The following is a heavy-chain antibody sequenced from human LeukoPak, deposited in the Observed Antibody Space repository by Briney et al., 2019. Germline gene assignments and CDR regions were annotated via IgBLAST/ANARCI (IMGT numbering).Heavy chain of an antibody. CDR3: ARAKYSSLDY. J-gene: IGHJ4*02. D-gene: IGHD6-6*01. CDR1: GFTFSSYE. CDR2: ISSSGSTI. Sequence: PRGSLRLSCAASGFTFSSYEMNWVRQAPGKGLELVSYISSSGSTIYYADSVKGRFTISRDNAKNSLYLQMNSLRAEDTAVYYCARAKYSSLDYWGQGTLVTVSS. V-gene: IGHV3-48*03.